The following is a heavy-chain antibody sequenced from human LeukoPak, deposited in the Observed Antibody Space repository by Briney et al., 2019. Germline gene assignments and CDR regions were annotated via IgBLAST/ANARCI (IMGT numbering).Heavy chain of an antibody. CDR1: GFTFRTYG. CDR2: ITGSSTWT. J-gene: IGHJ2*01. V-gene: IGHV3-23*01. D-gene: IGHD7-27*01. CDR3: ARELVSLGTGYFDL. Sequence: PGGSLRLSCESSGFTFRTYGMTWVRQAPGKGLEWVSGITGSSTWTFYADSVGGRFTISRDNSKNTLHLQMNNLTADDTAIYYCARELVSLGTGYFDLWGRGTLVTVSS.